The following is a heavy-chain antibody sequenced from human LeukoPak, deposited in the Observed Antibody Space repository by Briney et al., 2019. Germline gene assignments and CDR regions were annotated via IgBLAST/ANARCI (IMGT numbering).Heavy chain of an antibody. J-gene: IGHJ4*02. CDR1: GFTFSGSA. V-gene: IGHV3-73*01. CDR2: ITSRPNSYET. Sequence: GGSLKLSCAAPGFTFSGSAMHWVRQASGKGLEWVGRITSRPNSYETVYAASMNGRFTISRDDSKNTAYLQMNSLKTEDTAVYYCAGGRGWYSPDYWGQGTLVTVSS. D-gene: IGHD6-19*01. CDR3: AGGRGWYSPDY.